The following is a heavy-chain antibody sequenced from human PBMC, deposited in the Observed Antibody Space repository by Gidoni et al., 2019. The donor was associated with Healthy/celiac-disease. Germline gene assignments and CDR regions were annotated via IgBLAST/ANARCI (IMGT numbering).Heavy chain of an antibody. CDR1: GYTITELS. D-gene: IGHD3-22*01. V-gene: IGHV1-24*01. Sequence: KPGASVKVSCKVSGYTITELSMHWVRQAPGKGLEWMGGFDPEDGETIYAQKFQGRVTMTEDTSTDTAYMELSSLRSEDTAVYYCARLQGGYYDSSGYYSYFDYWGQGTLVTVSS. CDR3: ARLQGGYYDSSGYYSYFDY. J-gene: IGHJ4*02. CDR2: FDPEDGET.